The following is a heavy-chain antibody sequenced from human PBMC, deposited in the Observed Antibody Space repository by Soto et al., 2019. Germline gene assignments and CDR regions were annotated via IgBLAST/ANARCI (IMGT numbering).Heavy chain of an antibody. V-gene: IGHV1-46*01. CDR2: INPSGGST. D-gene: IGHD4-17*01. CDR3: ARDVSYGGLPYYFDY. J-gene: IGHJ4*02. CDR1: GYTFTSYY. Sequence: QVQLVQSGAEVKKPGASVKVSCKASGYTFTSYYMHWVRQAPGQGLEWMGIINPSGGSTSYAQKFQGRVTMTRDTSTSTVYMELSSLRSEDTAVYYCARDVSYGGLPYYFDYWGQGTLVTVSS.